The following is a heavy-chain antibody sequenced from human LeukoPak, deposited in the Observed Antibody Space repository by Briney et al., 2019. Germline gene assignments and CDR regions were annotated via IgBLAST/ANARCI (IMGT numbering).Heavy chain of an antibody. D-gene: IGHD5-18*01. CDR1: GGSISTGGYS. CDR3: ARHRYSYGYLDAFDI. V-gene: IGHV4-30-4*07. J-gene: IGHJ3*02. CDR2: IYYSGST. Sequence: NPSQTLSLTCAVSGGSISTGGYSWSWIRQPPGKGLEWIGYIYYSGSTNYNPSLKSRVTISVDTSKNQFSLKLSSVTAADTAVYYCARHRYSYGYLDAFDIWGQGTMVTVSS.